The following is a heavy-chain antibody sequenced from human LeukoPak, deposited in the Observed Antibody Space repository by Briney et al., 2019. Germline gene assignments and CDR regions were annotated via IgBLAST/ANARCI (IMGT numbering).Heavy chain of an antibody. Sequence: GGSLRLSCTASGFTFGDYAVSWVRRAPGRGLEWVGLIRRRAFGETADYAASVKGRFTISRDDSKSIAYLQMNSLKTDDTAVYYCTREGAAAASGMDVWGQGTTVTVSS. CDR3: TREGAAAASGMDV. J-gene: IGHJ6*02. CDR1: GFTFGDYA. V-gene: IGHV3-49*04. CDR2: IRRRAFGETA. D-gene: IGHD6-13*01.